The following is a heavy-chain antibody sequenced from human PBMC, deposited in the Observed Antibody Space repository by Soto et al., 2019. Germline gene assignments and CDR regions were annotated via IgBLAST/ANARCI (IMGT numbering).Heavy chain of an antibody. D-gene: IGHD2-15*01. CDR3: ARDRVVVVAATVYYYGMDV. J-gene: IGHJ6*02. Sequence: QVQLVESGGGVVQPGRSLRLSCAASGFTFSSYGMHWVRQAPGKGLEWVAVIWYDGSNKYYADSVKGRFTISRDNSXNXLXXQMNSLRAEDTAVYYCARDRVVVVAATVYYYGMDVWGQGTTVTVSS. CDR1: GFTFSSYG. V-gene: IGHV3-33*01. CDR2: IWYDGSNK.